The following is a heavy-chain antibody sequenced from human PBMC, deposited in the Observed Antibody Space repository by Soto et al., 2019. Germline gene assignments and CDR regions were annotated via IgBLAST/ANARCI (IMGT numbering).Heavy chain of an antibody. D-gene: IGHD4-17*01. CDR3: PRDYGGYFDY. J-gene: IGHJ4*02. CDR2: IYYSGST. CDR1: GFSLSSGYYY. V-gene: IGHV4-31*03. Sequence: PSETLSLTCTFSGFSLSSGYYYWRWIRQHPGKGLEWIGYIYYSGSTYYNPSLKSRVTISVDTSKNQFSLKLSSVTAADTAVYYCPRDYGGYFDYCGQGTLVTVSS.